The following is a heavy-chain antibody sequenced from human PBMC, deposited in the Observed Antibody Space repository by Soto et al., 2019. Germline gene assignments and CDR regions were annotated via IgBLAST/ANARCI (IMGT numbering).Heavy chain of an antibody. Sequence: SETLSLTCAVYGGSFSGYYWSWIRQPPGKGLEWIGEIYHSGSTNYNPSLKNRVAMSVDKSKNQFSLKMTSVTAADTAVYYCAAVSGGCSRTTCQIDPWGQGTLVTVSS. CDR2: IYHSGST. CDR3: AAVSGGCSRTTCQIDP. J-gene: IGHJ5*02. V-gene: IGHV4-34*01. CDR1: GGSFSGYY. D-gene: IGHD2-2*01.